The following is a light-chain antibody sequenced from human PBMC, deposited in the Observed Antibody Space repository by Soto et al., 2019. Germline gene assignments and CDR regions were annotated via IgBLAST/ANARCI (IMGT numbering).Light chain of an antibody. CDR2: DAS. J-gene: IGKJ5*01. CDR3: QQYDSSPIT. Sequence: EIVMTQSPATLSVSPGERATLSCRASQSISSTLAWYQQKPGQAPRLLIYDASSRATGIPDRFSGSGSGTDFTLTISRLEPEDFAVYYCQQYDSSPITFGQGTRLEIK. CDR1: QSISST. V-gene: IGKV3-20*01.